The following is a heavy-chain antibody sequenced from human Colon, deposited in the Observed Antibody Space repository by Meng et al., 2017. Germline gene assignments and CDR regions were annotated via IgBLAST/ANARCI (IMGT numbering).Heavy chain of an antibody. CDR3: ARMDGTSSAYDFDS. J-gene: IGHJ4*02. CDR1: GASIYSGTSF. D-gene: IGHD6-19*01. CDR2: IYHSGST. V-gene: IGHV4-61*01. Sequence: SETLSLTCTVSGASIYSGTSFWSWILQPPGKGLEWIGYIYHSGSTSYNPSLKSRVTISVDTSKNQFSLKVSSLTAGDTAVYYCARMDGTSSAYDFDSWGQGNLVTVSS.